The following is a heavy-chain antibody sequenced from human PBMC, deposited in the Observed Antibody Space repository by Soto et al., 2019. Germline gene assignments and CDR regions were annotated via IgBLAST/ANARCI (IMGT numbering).Heavy chain of an antibody. D-gene: IGHD3-22*01. CDR1: GYSFTSYW. CDR2: IYPGYSDT. J-gene: IGHJ3*02. V-gene: IGHV5-51*01. Sequence: GESLKISCKGSGYSFTSYWIGWVRQMPGKGLEWMGIIYPGYSDTRYSPSFQGQVTISADKSISTAYLQWSSLKASDTAMYYCARRDGWSSGYGDDAFDIWGQGTMVTVSS. CDR3: ARRDGWSSGYGDDAFDI.